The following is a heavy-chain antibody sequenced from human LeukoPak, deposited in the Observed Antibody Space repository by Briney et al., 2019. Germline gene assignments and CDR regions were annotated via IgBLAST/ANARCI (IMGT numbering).Heavy chain of an antibody. CDR3: ATKYCTNGVCSSRPSYDAFDI. V-gene: IGHV1-69*06. D-gene: IGHD2-8*01. J-gene: IGHJ3*02. CDR2: IIPIFGTA. Sequence: SVKVSCKASGYTFTSYGISWVRQAPGQGLEWMGGIIPIFGTANYAQKFQGRVTITADKSTSTAYMELSSLRSEDTAVYYCATKYCTNGVCSSRPSYDAFDIWGQGTMVTVSS. CDR1: GYTFTSYG.